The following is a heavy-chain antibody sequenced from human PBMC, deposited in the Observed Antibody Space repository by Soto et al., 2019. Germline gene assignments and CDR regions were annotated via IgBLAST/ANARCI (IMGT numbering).Heavy chain of an antibody. CDR3: AREGAYSSSVYFDY. CDR2: IYYSGST. V-gene: IGHV4-59*01. CDR1: GGSFSSYY. J-gene: IGHJ4*02. D-gene: IGHD6-6*01. Sequence: SETLSLTCAVYGGSFSSYYWSWIRQPPGKGLEWIGYIYYSGSTNYNPSLKSRVTISVDTSKNQFSLKLSSVTAADTAVYYCAREGAYSSSVYFDYWGQGTLVTVSS.